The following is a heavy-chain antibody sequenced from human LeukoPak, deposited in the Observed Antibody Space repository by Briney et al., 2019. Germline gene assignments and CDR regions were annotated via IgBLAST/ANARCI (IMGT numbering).Heavy chain of an antibody. CDR1: GGSISSSSYY. D-gene: IGHD1-26*01. CDR3: AKMTGSYSHPFDY. Sequence: SETLSLTCTVSGGSISSSSYYWGWIRQPPGKGLEWIGSIYYSGSTYYNPSLKSRVTISVDTSKNQFSLKLSSVTAADTAVYYCAKMTGSYSHPFDYWGQGTLVTVSS. CDR2: IYYSGST. J-gene: IGHJ4*02. V-gene: IGHV4-39*01.